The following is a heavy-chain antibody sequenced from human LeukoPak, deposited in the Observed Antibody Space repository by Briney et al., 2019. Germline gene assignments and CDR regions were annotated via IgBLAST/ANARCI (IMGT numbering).Heavy chain of an antibody. D-gene: IGHD2-15*01. Sequence: SETLSLTCTVSGGSISSSSYYWGWIRQPPGKGLEWIGSIYYSGSTYYNPSLKSRITISVDTSKNQFSLKLSSVTAADTAVYYCARGGLHDYYYYYYMDVWGKGTTVTISS. V-gene: IGHV4-39*07. CDR3: ARGGLHDYYYYYYMDV. CDR2: IYYSGST. CDR1: GGSISSSSYY. J-gene: IGHJ6*03.